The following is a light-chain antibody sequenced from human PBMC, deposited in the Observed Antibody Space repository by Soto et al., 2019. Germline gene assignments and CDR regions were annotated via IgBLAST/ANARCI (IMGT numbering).Light chain of an antibody. Sequence: QPVLTQSPSPSASLGASVKLTCTLSSGHGSYAIAWHQQQPEKGPRYLMKLNSDGSHSKGDGIPDRFSGSSSGAERYLTISSLQSEDEADYYCQTWGTGTPYVVFGGGTKLTVL. V-gene: IGLV4-69*01. CDR2: LNSDGSH. CDR3: QTWGTGTPYVV. CDR1: SGHGSYA. J-gene: IGLJ2*01.